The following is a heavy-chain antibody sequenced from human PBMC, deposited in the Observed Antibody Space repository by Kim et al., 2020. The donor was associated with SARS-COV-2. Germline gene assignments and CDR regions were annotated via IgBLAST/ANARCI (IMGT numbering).Heavy chain of an antibody. CDR1: GFTFSSYA. CDR3: AKDPLLWFGENYFDY. Sequence: GGSLRLSCAASGFTFSSYAMSWVRQAPGKGLEWVSAISGSGGSTYYADSVKGRFTISRDNSKNTLYLQMNSLRAEDTAVYYCAKDPLLWFGENYFDYWGQGTLVTVSS. CDR2: ISGSGGST. J-gene: IGHJ4*02. D-gene: IGHD3-10*01. V-gene: IGHV3-23*01.